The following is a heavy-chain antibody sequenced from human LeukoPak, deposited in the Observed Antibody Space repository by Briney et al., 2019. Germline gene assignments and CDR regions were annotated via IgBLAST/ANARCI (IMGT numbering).Heavy chain of an antibody. Sequence: PSETLSLTCTVSGASFTTHYWSWIRQPPGKGLEWIGYISYIGSTNCSPSLKSRVTISIDTSKNEVSLKLTSVTAADTAVYYCASDSISMNAFDAWGQGTLVTVSS. V-gene: IGHV4-59*11. CDR3: ASDSISMNAFDA. CDR2: ISYIGST. CDR1: GASFTTHY. D-gene: IGHD3-22*01. J-gene: IGHJ3*01.